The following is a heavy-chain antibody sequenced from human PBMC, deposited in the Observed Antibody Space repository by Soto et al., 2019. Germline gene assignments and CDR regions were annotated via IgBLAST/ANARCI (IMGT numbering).Heavy chain of an antibody. CDR1: GFTFSSYA. Sequence: EVQLLESGGGLVQPGGSLRLSCAASGFTFSSYAMSWVRQAPGKGLEWVSAISGSGGSTYYADSVKGRFTISRDNSKNTLYLQMNSLRAEDTAVYYCAKRGLYGSGSYYNPMYYWGQGTLVTVSS. J-gene: IGHJ4*02. CDR2: ISGSGGST. V-gene: IGHV3-23*01. CDR3: AKRGLYGSGSYYNPMYY. D-gene: IGHD3-10*01.